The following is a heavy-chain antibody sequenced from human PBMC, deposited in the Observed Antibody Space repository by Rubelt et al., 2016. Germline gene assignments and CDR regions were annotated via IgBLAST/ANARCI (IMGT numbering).Heavy chain of an antibody. CDR1: GFTLSSYA. Sequence: EVQLVESGGGLVQPGGSLRLSCAASGFTLSSYAMSWVRQAPGKGLEWVSTISGSGGSTYYADSVKGRFTISRDNSKKTLYLQMNSLRAEDTTVYYCAKDFGAGTWAFDYWGQGTLVTVSS. V-gene: IGHV3-23*04. D-gene: IGHD3-10*01. CDR2: ISGSGGST. CDR3: AKDFGAGTWAFDY. J-gene: IGHJ4*02.